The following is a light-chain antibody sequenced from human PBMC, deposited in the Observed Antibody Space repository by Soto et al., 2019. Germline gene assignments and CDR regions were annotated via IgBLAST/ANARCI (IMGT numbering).Light chain of an antibody. CDR2: DVS. V-gene: IGLV2-8*01. Sequence: QSVLTQPPSASGSPGQSVTISCTGTSSDVGGYDSVSWYQQHPGKAPKVIIYDVSQRPSGVPDRFSGSKSGNRASLTVSGLQAEDEADYYCCSYAGSNNLYVFGTGTKVPVL. CDR3: CSYAGSNNLYV. J-gene: IGLJ1*01. CDR1: SSDVGGYDS.